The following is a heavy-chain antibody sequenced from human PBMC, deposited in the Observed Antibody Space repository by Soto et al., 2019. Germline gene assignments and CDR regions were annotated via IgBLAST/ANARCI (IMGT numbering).Heavy chain of an antibody. D-gene: IGHD6-13*01. CDR2: ISAYNGNT. J-gene: IGHJ6*02. Sequence: SSVKVSCKASGYTFTSYGISWVRQAPGQGLEWMGWISAYNGNTNYAQKLQGRVTMTTDTSTSTAYMELRSLRSDDTAVYYCAREQMSIAAAGNQYYYYGMDVWGQGTTVTVSS. CDR1: GYTFTSYG. CDR3: AREQMSIAAAGNQYYYYGMDV. V-gene: IGHV1-18*04.